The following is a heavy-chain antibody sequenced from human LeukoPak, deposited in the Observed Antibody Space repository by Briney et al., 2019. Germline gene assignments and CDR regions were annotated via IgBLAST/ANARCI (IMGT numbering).Heavy chain of an antibody. Sequence: ASVKVSCKASGYTFTGYYMHWVRQAPGQGLEWMGWINPNSGGTNYAQKFQGWVTMTRDTSISTAYMELSRLRSDDTAVYYCARRSQFYGSGFDYWGQGTLVTVSS. D-gene: IGHD3-10*01. J-gene: IGHJ4*02. V-gene: IGHV1-2*04. CDR1: GYTFTGYY. CDR2: INPNSGGT. CDR3: ARRSQFYGSGFDY.